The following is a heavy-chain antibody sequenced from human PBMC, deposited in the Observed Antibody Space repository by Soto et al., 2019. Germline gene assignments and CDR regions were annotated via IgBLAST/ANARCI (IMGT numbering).Heavy chain of an antibody. D-gene: IGHD5-12*01. CDR3: ASARLTERRDGYNSAFDI. CDR1: GFTFSSYA. Sequence: GGSLRLSCAASGFTFSSYAMHWVRQAPGKGLEWVAVISYDGSNKYYADSVKGRFAISRDNSKNTLYLQMNSLRAEDTAVYYCASARLTERRDGYNSAFDIWGQGTMVTVSS. CDR2: ISYDGSNK. V-gene: IGHV3-30*09. J-gene: IGHJ3*02.